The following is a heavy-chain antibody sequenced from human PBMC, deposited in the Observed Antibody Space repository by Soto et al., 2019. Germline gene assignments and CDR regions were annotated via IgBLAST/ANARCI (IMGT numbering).Heavy chain of an antibody. Sequence: PGESLKISCKGSGYSFTSYWISWVRQMPGKGLEWMGRIDPSDSYTNYSPSFQGHVTISADKSISTAYLQWSSLKASDTAMYYCASFSYDSRVRAFDIWGQGAMVTVSS. CDR3: ASFSYDSRVRAFDI. CDR1: GYSFTSYW. CDR2: IDPSDSYT. V-gene: IGHV5-10-1*01. J-gene: IGHJ3*02. D-gene: IGHD3-22*01.